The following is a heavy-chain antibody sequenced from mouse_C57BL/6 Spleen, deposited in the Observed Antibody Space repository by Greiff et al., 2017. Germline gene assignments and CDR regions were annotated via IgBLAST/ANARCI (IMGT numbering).Heavy chain of an antibody. CDR2: IDPANGNT. J-gene: IGHJ1*03. CDR3: ARGYYGSSANWYFDV. Sequence: EVQLQQSVAELVRPGASVKLSCTASGFNIKNTYMHWVKQRPEQGLEWIGRIDPANGNTKYAPKFQGKATITADTSSNTAYLQLSSLTSEDTAIXYGARGYYGSSANWYFDVWGTGTTVTVSS. D-gene: IGHD1-1*01. V-gene: IGHV14-3*01. CDR1: GFNIKNTY.